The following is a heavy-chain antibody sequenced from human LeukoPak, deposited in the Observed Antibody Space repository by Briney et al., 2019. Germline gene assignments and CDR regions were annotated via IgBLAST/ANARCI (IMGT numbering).Heavy chain of an antibody. Sequence: GGSLRLSCAASGFTFSSYAMHWVRQAPGKGLEWVAVISYDGSNKYYADSVKGRFTISRDNSKNTLYLQMNSLRAEDTAVYYCARVLYDYVWGPGYYYGMDVWGQGTTVTVSS. CDR1: GFTFSSYA. CDR2: ISYDGSNK. J-gene: IGHJ6*02. CDR3: ARVLYDYVWGPGYYYGMDV. D-gene: IGHD3-16*01. V-gene: IGHV3-30-3*01.